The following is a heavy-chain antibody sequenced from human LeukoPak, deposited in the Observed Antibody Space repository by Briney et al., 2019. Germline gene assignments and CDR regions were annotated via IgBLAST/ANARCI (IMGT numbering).Heavy chain of an antibody. CDR1: GFTFSDYY. CDR3: AREVSYYYGSGSYYKSNYFDY. CDR2: ISSSGSTI. D-gene: IGHD3-10*01. J-gene: IGHJ4*02. V-gene: IGHV3-11*01. Sequence: GGSLRLSCAASGFTFSDYYMSWIRQAPGKGLEWVSYISSSGSTIYYADSVKGRFTISRDNAKNSLYLQMNSLRAEDTAVYYCAREVSYYYGSGSYYKSNYFDYWGQGTLVTVSS.